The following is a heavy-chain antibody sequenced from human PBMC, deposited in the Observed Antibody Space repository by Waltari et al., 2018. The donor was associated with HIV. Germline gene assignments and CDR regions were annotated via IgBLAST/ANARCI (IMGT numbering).Heavy chain of an antibody. CDR3: ARDDGSGDAEMFDP. J-gene: IGHJ5*02. V-gene: IGHV1-69*01. CDR1: GGSFSSYG. D-gene: IGHD3-10*01. Sequence: QVQLVQSGAEVKKPGSSVKVSCKASGGSFSSYGISWVRQAPGQGLEWMGGFIPVFGTPNYAQKCQGRVTVTADECRSTVYMELSSLRSEDTAVYYCARDDGSGDAEMFDPWGQGTLGTVSS. CDR2: FIPVFGTP.